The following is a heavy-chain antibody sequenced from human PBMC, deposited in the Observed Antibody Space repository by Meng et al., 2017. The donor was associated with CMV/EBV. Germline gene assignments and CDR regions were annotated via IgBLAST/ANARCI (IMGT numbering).Heavy chain of an antibody. D-gene: IGHD3-3*01. CDR2: INHSGST. V-gene: IGHV4-34*01. J-gene: IGHJ4*02. CDR3: AGFWSGYLRLFDY. CDR1: GGSFSGYY. Sequence: CAVYGGSFSGYYWSWIRQPPGKGLEWSGEINHSGSTNYNPSLKSRVTISVDTSKNQFSLKLSSVTAADTAVYYCAGFWSGYLRLFDYWGQGTLVTVSS.